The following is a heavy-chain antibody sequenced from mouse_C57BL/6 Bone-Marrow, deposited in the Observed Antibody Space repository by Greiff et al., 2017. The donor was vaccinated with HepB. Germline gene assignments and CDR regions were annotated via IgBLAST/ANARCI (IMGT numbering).Heavy chain of an antibody. V-gene: IGHV6-3*01. Sequence: EVKLMESGGGLVQPGGSMKLSCVASGFTFSNYWMNWVRQSPEKGLEWVAQIRLKSDNYATHYAESVKGRFTISRDDSKSSVYLQMNNLRAEDTGIYYCTFITTVVATRYFDVWGTGTTVTVSS. CDR3: TFITTVVATRYFDV. J-gene: IGHJ1*03. D-gene: IGHD1-1*01. CDR2: IRLKSDNYAT. CDR1: GFTFSNYW.